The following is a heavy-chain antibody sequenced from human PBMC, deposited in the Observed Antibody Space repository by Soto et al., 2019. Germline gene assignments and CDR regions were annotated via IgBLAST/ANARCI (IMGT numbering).Heavy chain of an antibody. D-gene: IGHD6-19*01. CDR2: ISTDNGNT. Sequence: QVQLVQSGVEVKKPGASVKVSCKASGYTFTSYVISWVRQAPGQGLEWMGWISTDNGNTKYAEKLQGRVTMTTDTSXXTAYMELKSLRSDDTAVYYCARDRRGAVAGNVPDYWGQGTLVTVSS. CDR3: ARDRRGAVAGNVPDY. V-gene: IGHV1-18*01. J-gene: IGHJ4*02. CDR1: GYTFTSYV.